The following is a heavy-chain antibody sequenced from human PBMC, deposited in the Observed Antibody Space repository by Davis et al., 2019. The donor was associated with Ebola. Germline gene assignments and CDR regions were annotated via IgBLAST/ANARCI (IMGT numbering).Heavy chain of an antibody. CDR1: GYTFTNYG. D-gene: IGHD3-10*01. J-gene: IGHJ6*04. CDR2: ISGYEDNT. V-gene: IGHV1-18*01. CDR3: ARDLATSSGAHFFYFGMDV. Sequence: AASVKVSCKASGYTFTNYGISWVRQAPGQGLEWMGWISGYEDNTNYAPRFQGRVTLTKDRATSTVYMELRRLTSDDTAVYYCARDLATSSGAHFFYFGMDVWGEGTSVAVSS.